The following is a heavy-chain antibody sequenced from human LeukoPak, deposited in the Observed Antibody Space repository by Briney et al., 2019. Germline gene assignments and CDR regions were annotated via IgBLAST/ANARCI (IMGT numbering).Heavy chain of an antibody. J-gene: IGHJ4*02. CDR1: GLPIADFA. Sequence: GGSLSPFCVASGLPIADFAMHWVRQAPGKGLEWVSLISGDGVSTFYADSVKGRFSISRDNSKNSLYLEMNSLRTEDAAMYYCAKESGKFDYWGQGTLVAVSS. V-gene: IGHV3-43*02. CDR2: ISGDGVST. CDR3: AKESGKFDY.